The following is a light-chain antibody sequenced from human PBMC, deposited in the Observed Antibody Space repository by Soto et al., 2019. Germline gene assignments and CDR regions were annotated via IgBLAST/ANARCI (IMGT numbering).Light chain of an antibody. V-gene: IGLV2-14*01. J-gene: IGLJ1*01. Sequence: QSVLTQSASLSWSPGQSITLSCTGTSSDVGSYNHVSWYQQHPGEVPKLIIFNVNDRPSGVSNRFSGSKSGNTASLTISGLQAEDEADYYCSSFTSSTTYVFGTGTKVTVL. CDR2: NVN. CDR3: SSFTSSTTYV. CDR1: SSDVGSYNH.